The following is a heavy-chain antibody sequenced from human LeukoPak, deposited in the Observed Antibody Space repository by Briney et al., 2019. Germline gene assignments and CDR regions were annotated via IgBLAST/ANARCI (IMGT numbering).Heavy chain of an antibody. CDR3: AKPISGGLAVTADWFDP. CDR1: GFTVSTKY. D-gene: IGHD6-19*01. CDR2: INANAGST. J-gene: IGHJ5*02. V-gene: IGHV3-23*01. Sequence: GGSLRLSCAASGFTVSTKYMSWVRQVPGKGLEWISTINANAGSTYYADSVKGRFTISRDNSKNTLYLQLNSLRAEDAAVYYCAKPISGGLAVTADWFDPWGQGTLVTVSS.